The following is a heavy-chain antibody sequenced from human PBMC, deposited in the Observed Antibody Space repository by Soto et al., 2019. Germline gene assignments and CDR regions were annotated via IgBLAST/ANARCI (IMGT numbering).Heavy chain of an antibody. CDR1: GGSISSGDYY. CDR3: SRTIAYCGGDCYSKFDY. D-gene: IGHD2-21*02. J-gene: IGHJ4*02. CDR2: IYYSGST. V-gene: IGHV4-30-4*01. Sequence: QVQLQESGPGLVKPSQTLSLTCTVSGGSISSGDYYWSWIRQPPGKGLEWIGYIYYSGSTYYNPSLQSRVTISVDTSKNQFSLKLSSVTAADTAVYYCSRTIAYCGGDCYSKFDYWGQGTLVTVSS.